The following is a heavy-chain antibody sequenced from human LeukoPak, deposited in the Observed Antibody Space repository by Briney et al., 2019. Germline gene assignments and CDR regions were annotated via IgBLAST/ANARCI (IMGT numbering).Heavy chain of an antibody. CDR3: ARYSKYSSSWHFDY. CDR1: GFTFTSSA. J-gene: IGHJ4*02. Sequence: ASVKVSCKASGFTFTSSAMQWVRQARGQRLEWIGWIVVGSGNTNYAQKFHERVTITRDMSTSTAYMELSSLRSEDTAVYYCARYSKYSSSWHFDYWGQGTLVTVSS. D-gene: IGHD6-13*01. CDR2: IVVGSGNT. V-gene: IGHV1-58*02.